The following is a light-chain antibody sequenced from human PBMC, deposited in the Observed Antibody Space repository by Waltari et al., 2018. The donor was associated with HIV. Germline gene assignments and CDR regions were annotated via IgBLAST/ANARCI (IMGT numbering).Light chain of an antibody. Sequence: QSALTQPRSVSGSPGQSVTISCTGSSSDVGGYNYVSWSQQHPTKAPKLIIYDVSERPSGVPDRFSGSKSGNRDSLTISGLQAEDEADYYCYSYAGSLLFGGGTKLTVL. J-gene: IGLJ2*01. CDR1: SSDVGGYNY. CDR2: DVS. CDR3: YSYAGSLL. V-gene: IGLV2-11*01.